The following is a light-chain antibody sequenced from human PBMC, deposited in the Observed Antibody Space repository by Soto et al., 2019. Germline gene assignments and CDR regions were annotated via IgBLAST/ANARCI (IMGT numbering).Light chain of an antibody. Sequence: SYELTQPPTVSVAPGKTASITCGGNNIGSKSVHWYQQKPGQAPVLVIYYDTDRPSGIPERFSGSNSGNTATLTIGRVEAGDEADYYCQVWDSSSDHVVFGGGTKLTVL. J-gene: IGLJ2*01. CDR1: NIGSKS. V-gene: IGLV3-21*04. CDR3: QVWDSSSDHVV. CDR2: YDT.